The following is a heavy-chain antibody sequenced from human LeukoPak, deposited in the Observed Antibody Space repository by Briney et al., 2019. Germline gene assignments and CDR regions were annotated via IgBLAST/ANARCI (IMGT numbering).Heavy chain of an antibody. Sequence: GESLKISCKGSGCSFASYWIAWVRQMPGKGLEWMGIIYPDDSDTRYSPSFQGQVTISADKSISTAYLQWSGLKASDAAVYYCARLSSTSQPFDPWGQGTLVTVSS. CDR3: ARLSSTSQPFDP. J-gene: IGHJ5*02. D-gene: IGHD2-2*01. CDR1: GCSFASYW. V-gene: IGHV5-51*01. CDR2: IYPDDSDT.